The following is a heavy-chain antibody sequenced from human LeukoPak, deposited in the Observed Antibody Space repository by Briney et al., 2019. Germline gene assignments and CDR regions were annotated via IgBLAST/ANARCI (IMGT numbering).Heavy chain of an antibody. Sequence: RGESLKISCKGSGYSFTSYWISWVRQMPGKGLEWMGRIDPSDSYTNYSPSFQGQVTISADKSTSTAYLQWNSLKASDTAIYYCATYAGTSSKYFQHWGQGTLVTVSS. J-gene: IGHJ1*01. V-gene: IGHV5-10-1*04. CDR2: IDPSDSYT. D-gene: IGHD3-10*01. CDR1: GYSFTSYW. CDR3: ATYAGTSSKYFQH.